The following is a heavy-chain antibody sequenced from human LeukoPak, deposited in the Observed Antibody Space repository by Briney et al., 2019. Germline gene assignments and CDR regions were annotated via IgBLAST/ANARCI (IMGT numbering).Heavy chain of an antibody. D-gene: IGHD4-17*01. CDR1: GFTFSSYG. J-gene: IGHJ4*02. CDR3: AKEGSYGDYFKIDY. V-gene: IGHV3-30*18. CDR2: ISYDGSNK. Sequence: PGGSLRLSCAASGFTFSSYGMHWVRQAPGKGLEWVALISYDGSNKNYADSVKGRFTISRDNSKNTLYLQMNSLRAEDMTVYYCAKEGSYGDYFKIDYWGQGTLVTVSS.